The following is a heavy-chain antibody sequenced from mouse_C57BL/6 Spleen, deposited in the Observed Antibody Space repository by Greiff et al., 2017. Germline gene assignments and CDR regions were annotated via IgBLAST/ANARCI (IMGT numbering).Heavy chain of an antibody. CDR3: ARSGLLRYFDV. D-gene: IGHD2-3*01. Sequence: VQLQQSGPEPVKPGASVKIPCKASGYTFTDYNMDWVKQSHGKSLEWIGDINPNNGGTIYNQKFKGKATLTVDKSSSTAYMELRSLTSEDTAVYYCARSGLLRYFDVWGTGTTVTVSS. V-gene: IGHV1-18*01. CDR1: GYTFTDYN. CDR2: INPNNGGT. J-gene: IGHJ1*03.